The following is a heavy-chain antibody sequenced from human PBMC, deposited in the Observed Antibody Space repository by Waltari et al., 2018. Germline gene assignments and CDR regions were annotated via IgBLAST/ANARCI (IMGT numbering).Heavy chain of an antibody. CDR1: GGSMSNFY. J-gene: IGHJ6*03. CDR3: ARGDGDLDYDYYYMDV. CDR2: ISHTGNT. D-gene: IGHD4-17*01. Sequence: VQLQESGPGLVKPSETLSLTCTVAGGSMSNFYWSWIRQPPGKGPEWIGNISHTGNTNYNPSLKGRVIISVDTSKKQFSLKVSSLTAADTAVYYCARGDGDLDYDYYYMDVWGKGTTVTVSS. V-gene: IGHV4-59*13.